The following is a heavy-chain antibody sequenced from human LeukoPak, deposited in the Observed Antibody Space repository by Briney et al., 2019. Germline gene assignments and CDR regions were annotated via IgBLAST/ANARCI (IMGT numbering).Heavy chain of an antibody. CDR3: AIAVHYCSSTSCSPGDAFDI. CDR1: GYTFTSYG. D-gene: IGHD2-2*01. J-gene: IGHJ3*02. Sequence: GASVKVSCKASGYTFTSYGISWVRQAPGQGLEWMGWISAYNGNTNYAQKLQGRVTMTTDTSTSTAYMELRSLRSDDTAVYYCAIAVHYCSSTSCSPGDAFDIWGQGTMVTVSS. V-gene: IGHV1-18*01. CDR2: ISAYNGNT.